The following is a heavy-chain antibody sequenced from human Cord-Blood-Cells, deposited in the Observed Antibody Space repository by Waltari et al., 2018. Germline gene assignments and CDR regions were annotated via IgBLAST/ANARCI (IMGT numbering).Heavy chain of an antibody. J-gene: IGHJ4*02. CDR2: IYYSGGT. Sequence: QLQLQESGPGLVKPSETLSLTCTVSGGSISSSSYYWGWIRQPPGKGLEWIGSIYYSGGTYYNPSLKSEVPISVDTSKNQFSLKLSSVTAADTAVYYCARSDGVGRTYYDFWSGYFSFDYWGQGTLVTVSS. V-gene: IGHV4-39*01. CDR3: ARSDGVGRTYYDFWSGYFSFDY. CDR1: GGSISSSSYY. D-gene: IGHD3-3*01.